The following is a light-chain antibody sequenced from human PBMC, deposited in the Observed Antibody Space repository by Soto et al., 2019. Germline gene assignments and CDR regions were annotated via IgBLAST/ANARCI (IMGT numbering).Light chain of an antibody. CDR2: GAS. CDR1: QSISSY. Sequence: EIVLTQSPATLSLSPGERATLSCRASQSISSYLAWYQQKPGQAPRLLIYGASTRATGIPARFSGSGSGTDFTLTISRLEPEDFALYYCQQYGNSPLTFGGGTKVDIK. CDR3: QQYGNSPLT. V-gene: IGKV3-20*01. J-gene: IGKJ4*01.